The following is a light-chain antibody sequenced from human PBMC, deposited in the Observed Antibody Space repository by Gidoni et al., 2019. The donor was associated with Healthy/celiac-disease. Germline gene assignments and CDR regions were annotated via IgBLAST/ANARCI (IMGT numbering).Light chain of an antibody. CDR3: QQYGSSPYT. V-gene: IGKV3-20*01. Sequence: EIVLTQSPGTLSLSPGERATLSCRASQSVSSSYFAWYQQKPGQAPRLLSYCASSRATGIPDRFSGSGSGTGFTLTISRLEPEEFAVYYCQQYGSSPYTFGQGTKLEIK. CDR1: QSVSSSY. J-gene: IGKJ2*01. CDR2: CAS.